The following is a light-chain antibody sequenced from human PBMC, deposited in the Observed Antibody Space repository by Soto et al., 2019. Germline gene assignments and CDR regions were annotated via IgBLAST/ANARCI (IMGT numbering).Light chain of an antibody. V-gene: IGKV1-17*03. J-gene: IGKJ1*01. CDR1: QGIGNF. CDR2: AAS. CDR3: LQHNTYPWT. Sequence: DIQMTQSPPAMSASVGDRVTITCRASQGIGNFLAWFQQKPGKVPERLIYAASNLQSGVPSRFSGSGSGTEFTLTISSLQPEDFATYYCLQHNTYPWTFGQGTKVDIK.